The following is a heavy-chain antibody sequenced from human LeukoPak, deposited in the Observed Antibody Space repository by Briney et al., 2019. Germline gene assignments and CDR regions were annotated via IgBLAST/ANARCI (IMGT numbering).Heavy chain of an antibody. J-gene: IGHJ4*02. CDR1: GFTFSIYA. CDR2: ISGSGGST. CDR3: ANDDFWSGTIDY. D-gene: IGHD3-3*01. Sequence: GGSLRLSCAASGFTFSIYAMSWVRQAPGKGLEWVSAISGSGGSTYYADSVKGRFTISRDNSKNTLYLQMNSLRAEDTAVYYCANDDFWSGTIDYWGQGTLVTVSS. V-gene: IGHV3-23*01.